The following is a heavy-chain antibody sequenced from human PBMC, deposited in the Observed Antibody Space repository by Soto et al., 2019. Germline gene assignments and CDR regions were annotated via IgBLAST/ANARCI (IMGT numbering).Heavy chain of an antibody. V-gene: IGHV3-74*01. CDR3: ATEYYYDSSGYYSIYYGMDV. J-gene: IGHJ6*02. Sequence: PGESLKISCAASGFTFSTYWMHWVRQGPGKGLVWVSRIGGGGTRTNYADSVRGRFTVSRDNAKSTLYLQINSLRAEDTAVYYCATEYYYDSSGYYSIYYGMDVWGQGTTVTVSS. CDR2: IGGGGTRT. D-gene: IGHD3-22*01. CDR1: GFTFSTYW.